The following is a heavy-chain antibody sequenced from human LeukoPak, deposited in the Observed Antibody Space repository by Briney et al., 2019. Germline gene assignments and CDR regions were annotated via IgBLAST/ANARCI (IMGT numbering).Heavy chain of an antibody. V-gene: IGHV3-7*01. CDR1: GFTFSDAW. J-gene: IGHJ4*02. CDR2: IKQDGSEK. D-gene: IGHD3-22*01. Sequence: TGGSLRLSCEGSGFTFSDAWMTWVRRAPGKGLEWVANIKQDGSEKNYVDSVKGRFTISRDNAENSLYLQMDSLRAEDTAVYYCVRDNEYFSGTAYYDKLDFWGQGTLVTVSS. CDR3: VRDNEYFSGTAYYDKLDF.